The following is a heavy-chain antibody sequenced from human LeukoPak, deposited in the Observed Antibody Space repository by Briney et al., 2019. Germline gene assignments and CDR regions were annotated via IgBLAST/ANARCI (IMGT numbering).Heavy chain of an antibody. CDR3: ARHTPIAAAGIGWFDP. J-gene: IGHJ5*02. CDR2: ISAYNGNT. CDR1: GYTFTSYG. Sequence: VASVKVSCKASGYTFTSYGISWVRQAPGQGLEWMGWISAYNGNTNYAQKLQGRVTMTTDTSTSTAYMELRSLRSDDTAVYYCARHTPIAAAGIGWFDPWGQGTLVTVSS. D-gene: IGHD6-13*01. V-gene: IGHV1-18*01.